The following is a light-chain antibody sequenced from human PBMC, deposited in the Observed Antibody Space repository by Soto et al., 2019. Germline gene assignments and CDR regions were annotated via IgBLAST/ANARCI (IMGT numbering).Light chain of an antibody. CDR2: LGS. CDR3: MQALHTPRT. V-gene: IGKV2-28*01. Sequence: DIVMTQSPLSLPVTPGEPASISCRSSQSLLHSNGFTYLDWYLQKPGQSPQLLIYLGSNRASGVPDRFSGSGSGTDFTLNISRVQAEDVGVYYCMQALHTPRTFGQGTRLEIK. CDR1: QSLLHSNGFTY. J-gene: IGKJ5*01.